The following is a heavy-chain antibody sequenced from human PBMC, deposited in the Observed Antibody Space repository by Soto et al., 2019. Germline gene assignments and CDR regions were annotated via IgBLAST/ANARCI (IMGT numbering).Heavy chain of an antibody. Sequence: LRLSCVASEFTFNSYAMSWVRQAPGMGLEWVSSIIGSGAITYYADSVKGRFTISRDNSKSTLYLQMNSLRVEDTALYYCAKDARDTGGNSGIDYWGQGTLVTVSS. CDR1: EFTFNSYA. V-gene: IGHV3-23*01. CDR2: IIGSGAIT. CDR3: AKDARDTGGNSGIDY. J-gene: IGHJ4*02. D-gene: IGHD2-21*02.